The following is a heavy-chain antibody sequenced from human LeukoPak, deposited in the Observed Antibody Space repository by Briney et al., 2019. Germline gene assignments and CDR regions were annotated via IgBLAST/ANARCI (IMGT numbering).Heavy chain of an antibody. CDR3: ARDAGYRDWFDP. V-gene: IGHV3-21*01. Sequence: GGSLRLSCAASGFTFSSYSMNWVRQAPGKGLEWVSSISSSSSYIYYADSVKGRFTISRDNAKNSLYLQMNSLRAEDTAVYYCARDAGYRDWFDPWGQGTLVTVSS. CDR1: GFTFSSYS. CDR2: ISSSSSYI. D-gene: IGHD6-13*01. J-gene: IGHJ5*02.